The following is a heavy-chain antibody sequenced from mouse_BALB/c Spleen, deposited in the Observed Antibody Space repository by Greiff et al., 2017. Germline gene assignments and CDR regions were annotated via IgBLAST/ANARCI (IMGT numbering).Heavy chain of an antibody. J-gene: IGHJ3*01. CDR1: GYTFTSYW. Sequence: LQQPGSELVRPGASVKLSCKASGYTFTSYWMHWVKQRPGQGLEWIGNIYPGSGSTNYDEKFKSKATLTVDTSSSTAYMQLSSLTSEDSAVYYCTLTTVAYWGQGTLVTVSA. CDR3: TLTTVAY. V-gene: IGHV1S22*01. CDR2: IYPGSGST. D-gene: IGHD1-1*01.